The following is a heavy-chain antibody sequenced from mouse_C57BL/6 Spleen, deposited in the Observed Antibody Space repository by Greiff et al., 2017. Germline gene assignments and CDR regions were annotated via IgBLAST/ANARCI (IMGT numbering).Heavy chain of an antibody. D-gene: IGHD1-1*01. Sequence: EVKLEESGGGLVKPGGSLKLSCAASGFTFSSYTMSWVSQTPEKRLEWVATISGGGGNTYYPDSVKGRFTIARDNAKNTQYLQMSSLRSEDTALDYCARRNGSSSFAYWGQGTLVTVSA. CDR3: ARRNGSSSFAY. CDR1: GFTFSSYT. CDR2: ISGGGGNT. J-gene: IGHJ3*01. V-gene: IGHV5-9*01.